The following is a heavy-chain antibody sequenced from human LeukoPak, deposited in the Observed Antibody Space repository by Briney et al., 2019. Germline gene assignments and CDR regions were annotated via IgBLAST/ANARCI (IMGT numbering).Heavy chain of an antibody. J-gene: IGHJ4*02. D-gene: IGHD3-3*01. CDR3: ARGLLEWLRLETYYFDY. CDR1: GFTFSSYW. CDR2: IKTDGSQK. Sequence: GGSLRLSCAASGFTFSSYWMTWVRQAPGKGLEWVANIKTDGSQKYYVDSVKGRFNISRDNAKNSLYLQMNSLRVDDTATYYCARGLLEWLRLETYYFDYWGQGSQVTVSS. V-gene: IGHV3-7*01.